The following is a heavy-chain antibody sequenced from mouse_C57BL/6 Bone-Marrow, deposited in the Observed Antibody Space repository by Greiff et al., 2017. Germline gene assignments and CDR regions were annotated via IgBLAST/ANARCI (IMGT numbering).Heavy chain of an antibody. V-gene: IGHV1-81*01. D-gene: IGHD1-1*01. J-gene: IGHJ2*01. CDR1: GYTFTSYG. Sequence: QVQLQQSGAELARPGASVKLSCKASGYTFTSYGISWVKQRTGQGLEWIGVIYPRSGNTYYNEKFKGKATLPADKSSRTAYMELSSLTSEDSAVYFCARRSIITTVVANYFDYWGQGTTLTVSS. CDR2: IYPRSGNT. CDR3: ARRSIITTVVANYFDY.